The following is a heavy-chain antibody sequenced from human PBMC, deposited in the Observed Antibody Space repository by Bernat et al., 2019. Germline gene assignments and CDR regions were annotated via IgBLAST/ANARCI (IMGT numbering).Heavy chain of an antibody. J-gene: IGHJ6*02. V-gene: IGHV3-73*02. D-gene: IGHD4-17*01. CDR2: IRSKANSYAT. Sequence: EVQLVESGGGLVQPGGSLKLSCAASGFTFSGSAMHWVRQASGKGLEWVGRIRSKANSYATAYAASVKGRFTISRDDSKNTAYLQMNSLKTEDTAVYYCTRRATVTWDYYYGMDVWGQGTTVTVSS. CDR3: TRRATVTWDYYYGMDV. CDR1: GFTFSGSA.